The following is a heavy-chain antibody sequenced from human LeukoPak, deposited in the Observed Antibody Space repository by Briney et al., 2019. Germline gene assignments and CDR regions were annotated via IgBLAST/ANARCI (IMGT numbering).Heavy chain of an antibody. J-gene: IGHJ3*02. V-gene: IGHV4-59*12. D-gene: IGHD3-16*01. Sequence: PSETLSLTCTVSGGSISSYYWSWIRQPPGKGLEWIGYIYYSGSTIYNPSLKSRVTISVDTSKNQFSLKLSSVTAADTAVYYCAREFGGDAFDIWGQGTMVTVSS. CDR1: GGSISSYY. CDR3: AREFGGDAFDI. CDR2: IYYSGST.